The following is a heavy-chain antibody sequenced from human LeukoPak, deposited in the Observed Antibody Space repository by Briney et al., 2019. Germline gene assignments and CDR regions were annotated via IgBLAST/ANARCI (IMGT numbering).Heavy chain of an antibody. J-gene: IGHJ5*02. CDR3: AKDRPTKVLRYFDWRIPALNWFDP. V-gene: IGHV3-15*07. Sequence: GGSLRLSCAASGFTFSNAYMNWVRQAPGKGLEWVGRIKPKTDGETTEYAAPVKDRFSISRDDSKSMMYLQMNSLKTEDTAVYYCAKDRPTKVLRYFDWRIPALNWFDPWGQGTLVTVSS. CDR2: IKPKTDGETT. CDR1: GFTFSNAY. D-gene: IGHD3-9*01.